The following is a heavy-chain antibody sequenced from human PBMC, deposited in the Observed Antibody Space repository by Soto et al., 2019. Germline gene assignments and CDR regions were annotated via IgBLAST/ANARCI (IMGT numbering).Heavy chain of an antibody. D-gene: IGHD6-13*01. Sequence: QVQLVESGGGVVQPWRSLRLSCAASGFTFSTYGMHWVRQAPGKGLEWVAVISNDGSITHYADSLKGRFTIYRDNSKNTLFLQIYSLRAKDTAVHYCAKYLFIAPDVTAIHDYWGQGTLVTVSS. V-gene: IGHV3-30*18. CDR1: GFTFSTYG. CDR3: AKYLFIAPDVTAIHDY. CDR2: ISNDGSIT. J-gene: IGHJ4*02.